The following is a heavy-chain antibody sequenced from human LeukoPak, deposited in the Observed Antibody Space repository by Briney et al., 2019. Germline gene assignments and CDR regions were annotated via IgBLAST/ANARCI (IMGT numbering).Heavy chain of an antibody. CDR1: GFTFSSYS. V-gene: IGHV3-21*01. CDR3: ARDPRGHSYGHDY. J-gene: IGHJ4*02. CDR2: ISSSSSYI. Sequence: GGSLRLSCAASGFTFSSYSMNWVRQAPGKGPEWVSSISSSSSYIYYADSVKGRFTISRDNAKNSLYLQMNSLRAEDTAVYYCARDPRGHSYGHDYWGQGTLVTVSS. D-gene: IGHD5-18*01.